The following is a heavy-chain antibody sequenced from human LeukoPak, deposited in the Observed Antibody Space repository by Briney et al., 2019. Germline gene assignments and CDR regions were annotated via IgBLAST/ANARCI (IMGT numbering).Heavy chain of an antibody. CDR1: GGSFSGYY. Sequence: SETLSLTCAVYGGSFSGYYWSWIRQPPGKGLEWIGEINHSGSTNYNPSLKSRVTISVDTSKNQFSPKLSSVTAADTAVYYCASSKYYYYYYMDVWGKGTTVTISS. V-gene: IGHV4-34*01. J-gene: IGHJ6*03. D-gene: IGHD2-2*01. CDR3: ASSKYYYYYYMDV. CDR2: INHSGST.